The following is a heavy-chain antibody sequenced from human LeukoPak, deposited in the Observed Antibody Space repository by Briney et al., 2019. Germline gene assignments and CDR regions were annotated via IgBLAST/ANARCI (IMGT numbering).Heavy chain of an antibody. CDR3: APSGIDCSSTSCYRANWFDP. CDR2: ISYDGSNK. Sequence: PGGSLRLSCAASGFTFSSYAMHRVRQAPGKGLEWVAVISYDGSNKYYADSVKGRFTISRDNSKNTLYLQMNSLRAEDTAVYYCAPSGIDCSSTSCYRANWFDPWGQGTLVTVSS. V-gene: IGHV3-30-3*01. CDR1: GFTFSSYA. D-gene: IGHD2-2*01. J-gene: IGHJ5*02.